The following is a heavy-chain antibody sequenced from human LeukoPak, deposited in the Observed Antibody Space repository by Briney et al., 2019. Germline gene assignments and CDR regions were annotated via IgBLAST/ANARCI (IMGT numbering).Heavy chain of an antibody. CDR3: AKENYPSSSWYGYGMDV. Sequence: PSQTLSLTCTVSGASIRSGGFYWSWIRQHPEKGLEWIGYIYYDGSTDYNPSLKSRITISVDTSKNQFSLRLSSVTAADTAVYYCAKENYPSSSWYGYGMDVWGQGTPVTVSS. J-gene: IGHJ6*02. CDR1: GASIRSGGFY. CDR2: IYYDGST. D-gene: IGHD6-13*01. V-gene: IGHV4-31*03.